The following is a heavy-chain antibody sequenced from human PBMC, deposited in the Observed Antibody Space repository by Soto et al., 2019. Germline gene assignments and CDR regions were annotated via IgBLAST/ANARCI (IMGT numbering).Heavy chain of an antibody. J-gene: IGHJ5*01. D-gene: IGHD3-10*01. V-gene: IGHV4-30-2*01. CDR3: AKDHGTYGPNWIDS. CDR2: IYHSGST. Sequence: PSETLSLTCAVSGGSISSGGYSWSWIRQPPGKGLECIGYIYHSGSTYYNPSLKSRVTISVDRSKNQFSLKLTSVTAADTAVYYCAKDHGTYGPNWIDSWGQGTLVTVSS. CDR1: GGSISSGGYS.